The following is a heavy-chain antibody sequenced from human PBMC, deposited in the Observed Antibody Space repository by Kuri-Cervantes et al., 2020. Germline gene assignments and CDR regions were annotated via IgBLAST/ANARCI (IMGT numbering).Heavy chain of an antibody. V-gene: IGHV3-48*04. CDR1: GFTFSSYS. D-gene: IGHD3-3*01. CDR3: ARGNTYYDFWSGYYPFDY. Sequence: GESLKISCAASGFTFSSYSMNWVRQAPGKGLEWVSYISSSSSAIYYADSVQGRFTISRDNAKNSLYLQMNSLRAEDTAVYYCARGNTYYDFWSGYYPFDYWGQGTLVTVSS. CDR2: ISSSSSAI. J-gene: IGHJ4*02.